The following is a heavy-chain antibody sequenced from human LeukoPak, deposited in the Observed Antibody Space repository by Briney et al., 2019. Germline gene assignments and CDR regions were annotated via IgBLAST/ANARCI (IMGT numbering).Heavy chain of an antibody. CDR1: GYSFTTYW. CDR2: IYPGDSDT. Sequence: GESLKISCKNSGYSFTTYWIGWVRQMPGKGLEWMGIIYPGDSDTRYSPSFQGQVTISADKSISTAYLQWSSLKASDTAMYYCARSSTVTVNWFDPWGQGTLVTVSS. CDR3: ARSSTVTVNWFDP. J-gene: IGHJ5*02. V-gene: IGHV5-51*01. D-gene: IGHD4-17*01.